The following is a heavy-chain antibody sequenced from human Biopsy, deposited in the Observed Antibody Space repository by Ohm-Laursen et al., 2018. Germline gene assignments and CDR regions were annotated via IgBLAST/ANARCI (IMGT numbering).Heavy chain of an antibody. Sequence: SLRLSCAASRLTFTNYAMHWVRQAPGKGLEWVSTISANGVTTFYADSVKGRFTISRDGSSDTLYLQMHSLRADDTALYYCAKGGYCSATSCNMDVDYWGQGALVTVSS. CDR3: AKGGYCSATSCNMDVDY. D-gene: IGHD2-2*02. CDR2: ISANGVTT. V-gene: IGHV3-23*01. CDR1: RLTFTNYA. J-gene: IGHJ4*02.